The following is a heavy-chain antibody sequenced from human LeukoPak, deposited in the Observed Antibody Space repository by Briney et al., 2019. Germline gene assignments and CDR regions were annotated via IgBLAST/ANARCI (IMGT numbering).Heavy chain of an antibody. CDR3: ARELITMVRGVDYYYGMDV. J-gene: IGHJ6*02. CDR1: GFTFSSYW. CDR2: INSDGSST. Sequence: GGSLRLSCAASGFTFSSYWMHWVRHAPGKGLVWVSRINSDGSSTSYADSVKGRFTISRDNAKNTLYLQMNSLRAADTAVYYWARELITMVRGVDYYYGMDVWGQGTTVTVSS. D-gene: IGHD3-10*01. V-gene: IGHV3-74*01.